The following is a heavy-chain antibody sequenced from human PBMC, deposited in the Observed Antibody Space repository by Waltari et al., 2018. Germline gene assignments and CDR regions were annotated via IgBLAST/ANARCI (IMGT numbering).Heavy chain of an antibody. CDR2: IYYSGST. CDR1: GGSISSYY. CDR3: ARAIPHYYDSSGYYYGMDV. V-gene: IGHV4-59*01. D-gene: IGHD3-22*01. Sequence: QVQLQESGPGLVKPSETLSLTCTVSGGSISSYYWRWIRQPPGKGLEWIGYIYYSGSTNYNPSLKSRVTISVDTSKNQFSLKLSSVTAADTAVYYCARAIPHYYDSSGYYYGMDVWGQGTTVTVSS. J-gene: IGHJ6*02.